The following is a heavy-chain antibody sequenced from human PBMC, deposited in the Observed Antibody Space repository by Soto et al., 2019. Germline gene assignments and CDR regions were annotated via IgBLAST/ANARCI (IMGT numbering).Heavy chain of an antibody. V-gene: IGHV4-31*03. Sequence: QVQLQESGPGLVKPSETLSLTCTVSGDSISSGDYYWTWIRQHPEKGLEWIGYIYYSGRTSYNPSLKSRLTISLDTSKNQFFLKLSSLTAADTAVYYCARDLPPNDSGRGLDYWGPGTLVTVSS. CDR1: GDSISSGDYY. CDR3: ARDLPPNDSGRGLDY. D-gene: IGHD3-10*01. CDR2: IYYSGRT. J-gene: IGHJ4*02.